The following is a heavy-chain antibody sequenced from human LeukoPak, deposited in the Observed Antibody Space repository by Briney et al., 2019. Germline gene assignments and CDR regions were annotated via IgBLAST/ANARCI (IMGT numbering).Heavy chain of an antibody. D-gene: IGHD5-24*01. CDR3: ARDSFGDGYNFDY. J-gene: IGHJ4*02. CDR1: GGTFSSYA. Sequence: SVKVSCKASGGTFSSYAISWVRQAPGQGLEWMGGIIPIFGTANYAQKFQGRVTITADKSTSTAYMELSSLRSEDTAVYYCARDSFGDGYNFDYWGQGTLVTVSS. V-gene: IGHV1-69*06. CDR2: IIPIFGTA.